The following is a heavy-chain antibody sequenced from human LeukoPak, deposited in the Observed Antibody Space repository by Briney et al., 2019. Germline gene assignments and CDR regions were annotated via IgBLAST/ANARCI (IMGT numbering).Heavy chain of an antibody. D-gene: IGHD1-26*01. Sequence: SETLSLTCTVSGGSISSHYWSWIRQPPGKGLEWIGYIYYSGSTNYNPSLKSRVTISVDTSKNQFSLKLSSVTAADTAVYYCARVRWELTPLFDPWGQGTLVTVSS. CDR2: IYYSGST. CDR1: GGSISSHY. V-gene: IGHV4-59*11. J-gene: IGHJ5*02. CDR3: ARVRWELTPLFDP.